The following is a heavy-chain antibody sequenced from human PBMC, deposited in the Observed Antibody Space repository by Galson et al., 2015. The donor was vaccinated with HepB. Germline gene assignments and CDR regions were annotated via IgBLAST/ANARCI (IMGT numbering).Heavy chain of an antibody. V-gene: IGHV1-69*04. D-gene: IGHD3-22*01. Sequence: SVKVSCKASGGTFSSYAISWVRQAPGQGLEWMGRIIPILGIANYAQKFQGRVTITADKSTSTAYMELSSLRSEDTAVYYCARVSSGYYIDYWGQGTLVTVSS. CDR3: ARVSSGYYIDY. CDR1: GGTFSSYA. J-gene: IGHJ4*02. CDR2: IIPILGIA.